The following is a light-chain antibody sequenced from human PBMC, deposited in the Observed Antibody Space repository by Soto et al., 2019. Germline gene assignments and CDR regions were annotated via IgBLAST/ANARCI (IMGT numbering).Light chain of an antibody. J-gene: IGKJ5*01. V-gene: IGKV1D-13*01. CDR3: QQFNNYPLT. CDR1: QGVSSS. Sequence: AIQLTQSPSSLSASVGDRVTITCRASQGVSSSLAWYQQKPGTAPKLLIYDASDLETGVPSRFSGSRSRTDFTLTISSLQPEDFATYYCQQFNNYPLTVGQGTRLEIK. CDR2: DAS.